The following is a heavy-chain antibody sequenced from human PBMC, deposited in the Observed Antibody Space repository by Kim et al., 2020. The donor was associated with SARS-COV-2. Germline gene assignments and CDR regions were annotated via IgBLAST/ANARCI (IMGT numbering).Heavy chain of an antibody. CDR3: TSRAYCGGDCYNGY. J-gene: IGHJ4*02. V-gene: IGHV3-73*01. Sequence: AASVKGRFTISRDDSKNTAYLQMNSLKTEDTAVYYCTSRAYCGGDCYNGYWGQGTLVTVSS. D-gene: IGHD2-21*02.